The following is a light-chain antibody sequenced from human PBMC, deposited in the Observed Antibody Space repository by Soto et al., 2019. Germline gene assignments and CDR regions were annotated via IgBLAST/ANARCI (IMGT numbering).Light chain of an antibody. CDR3: MSYAGMYTYV. J-gene: IGLJ1*01. CDR1: SSDVGGYNY. CDR2: EVT. Sequence: QSALTQPPSASGSPGQSVTISCTGTSSDVGGYNYLSWYQHRPGKAPQLIIYEVTKGPSGVPNRFFGSKSGNTASLTVSGLQAEDEADYFCMSYAGMYTYVFGTGTKLTVL. V-gene: IGLV2-8*01.